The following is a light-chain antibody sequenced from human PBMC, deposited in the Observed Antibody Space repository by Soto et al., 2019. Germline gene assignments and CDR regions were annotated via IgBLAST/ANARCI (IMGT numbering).Light chain of an antibody. CDR2: GAS. J-gene: IGKJ1*01. CDR3: QQYNNWPPAT. Sequence: ETLMTQSPATLSVSPGERATLSCRASQSVNNNLAWYQQKLGQAPRVLIYGASTRATGIPARFTGSGSGTEFILTITSLQSEDSAVYYCQQYNNWPPATFGQGTKVDNK. CDR1: QSVNNN. V-gene: IGKV3-15*01.